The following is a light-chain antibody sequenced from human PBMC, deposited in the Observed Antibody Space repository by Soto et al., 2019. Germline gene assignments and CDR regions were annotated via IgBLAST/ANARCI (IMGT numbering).Light chain of an antibody. CDR1: QSVSSDF. J-gene: IGKJ1*01. CDR3: QQYGGSPWT. Sequence: EIVLTHSPGTLSLSPGERATLSCRASQSVSSDFFAWYQQKPGQAPRLLIYGASSRATGIPDRFSGSGSGTDFTLTISRLEPEDFAVYYCQQYGGSPWTFGQGTKVDIK. CDR2: GAS. V-gene: IGKV3-20*01.